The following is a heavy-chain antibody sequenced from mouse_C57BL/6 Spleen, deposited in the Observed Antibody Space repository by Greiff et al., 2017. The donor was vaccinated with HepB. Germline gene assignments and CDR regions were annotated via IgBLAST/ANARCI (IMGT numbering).Heavy chain of an antibody. Sequence: EVKLMESGGDLVKPGGSLKLSCAASGFTFSSYGMSWVRQTPDKRLEWVATISSGGSNTYYPDSVKGRFTISRDNAKNTMYLQMSSLKSEDTAMYYCADAMDYWGQGTSVTVSS. CDR1: GFTFSSYG. V-gene: IGHV5-6*01. CDR2: ISSGGSNT. CDR3: ADAMDY. J-gene: IGHJ4*01.